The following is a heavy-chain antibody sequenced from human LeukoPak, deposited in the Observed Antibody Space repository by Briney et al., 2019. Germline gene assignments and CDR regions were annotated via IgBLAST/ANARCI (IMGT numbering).Heavy chain of an antibody. J-gene: IGHJ6*03. CDR2: IKQVGSEN. V-gene: IGHV3-7*01. CDR1: GFTFSSYC. Sequence: GGSLTLSCAASGFTFSSYCMSWVRQAPGKGLEWVANIKQVGSENYYVDSVKGRFTISRDNAKHSLYLQMNSLRAEDTAVYYWARSPRGYCSSTSCKGAAFYYYYYMVGWGKGATVTVSS. CDR3: ARSPRGYCSSTSCKGAAFYYYYYMVG. D-gene: IGHD2-2*01.